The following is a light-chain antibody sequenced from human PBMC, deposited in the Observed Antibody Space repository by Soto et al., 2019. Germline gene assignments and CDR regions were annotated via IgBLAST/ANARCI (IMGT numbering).Light chain of an antibody. CDR3: SSYTSSTPLGYV. J-gene: IGLJ1*01. V-gene: IGLV2-14*01. Sequence: APTHPASQSWTPGQSTPLSGTVTSSDVGGYNFVSWYQQHPGKAPKLMIYEVSNRPSGVSNRFSGSKSGNTASLTISGLQAEDEADYYCSSYTSSTPLGYVFGTGTKVTVL. CDR2: EVS. CDR1: SSDVGGYNF.